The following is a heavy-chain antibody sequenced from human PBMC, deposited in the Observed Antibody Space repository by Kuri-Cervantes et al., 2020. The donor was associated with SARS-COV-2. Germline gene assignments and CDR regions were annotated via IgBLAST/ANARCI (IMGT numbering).Heavy chain of an antibody. CDR1: GFTVSSNY. Sequence: GGSLRLSCAASGFTVSSNYMSWVRQAPGGGLEWVANVKQDGSETYYVESVKGRFTISRDNAKNSLYLQMNSLRADDTAVYYCVRLGAAYVDTLVVMRAVHYFDSWGQGTLVTVSS. CDR3: VRLGAAYVDTLVVMRAVHYFDS. J-gene: IGHJ4*02. V-gene: IGHV3-7*03. CDR2: VKQDGSET. D-gene: IGHD5-18*01.